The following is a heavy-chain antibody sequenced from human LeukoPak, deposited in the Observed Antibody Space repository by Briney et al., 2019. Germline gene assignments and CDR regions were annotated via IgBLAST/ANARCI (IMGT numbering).Heavy chain of an antibody. Sequence: PSETLSLTCAVSGGSISSGGYSWSWIRQPPGKGLEWIGYIYHSGSAYYNPSLRGRVTISVDTSKNQFSLKLSSVTAADTAMYYCARITTWACDFWGQGTLVTVAS. CDR3: ARITTWACDF. V-gene: IGHV4-30-2*05. CDR2: IYHSGSA. CDR1: GGSISSGGYS. J-gene: IGHJ4*02. D-gene: IGHD1-1*01.